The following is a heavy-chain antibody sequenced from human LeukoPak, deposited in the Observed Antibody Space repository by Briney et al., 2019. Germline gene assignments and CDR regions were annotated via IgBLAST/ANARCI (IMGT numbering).Heavy chain of an antibody. V-gene: IGHV4-34*01. Sequence: PSETLSLTCAVYGGSFSGYYWSWIRQPPGKGLEWIGEINHSGSTNYNPSLKSRVISVDTSKNQFSLKLSSVTAADTAVYYCARGRYSSGWAFDYWGQGTLVTVSS. CDR2: INHSGST. CDR1: GGSFSGYY. CDR3: ARGRYSSGWAFDY. J-gene: IGHJ4*02. D-gene: IGHD6-19*01.